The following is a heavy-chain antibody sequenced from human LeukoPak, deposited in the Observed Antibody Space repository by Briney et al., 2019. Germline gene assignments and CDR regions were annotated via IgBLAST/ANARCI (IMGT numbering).Heavy chain of an antibody. CDR2: ISSSGSTI. CDR1: GFTFSDYY. V-gene: IGHV3-11*01. Sequence: GGSLRLSCAASGFTFSDYYMSWIRQAPGKGLEWVSYISSSGSTIYYADSVKGRFTISRDNAKNSLYLQMNSLRAEDTAVHYCARVEIVVVITFSNALDYWGQGTLVTVSS. CDR3: ARVEIVVVITFSNALDY. D-gene: IGHD3-22*01. J-gene: IGHJ4*02.